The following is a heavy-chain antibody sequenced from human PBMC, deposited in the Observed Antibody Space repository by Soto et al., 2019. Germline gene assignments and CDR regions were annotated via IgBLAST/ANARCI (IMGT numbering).Heavy chain of an antibody. CDR1: GGSFSGYY. CDR3: ASVSEPRVGKCYFDY. J-gene: IGHJ4*02. D-gene: IGHD3-10*01. CDR2: INHSGST. V-gene: IGHV4-34*01. Sequence: SETLSLTCAVYGGSFSGYYWSWIRQPPGKGLEWIGEINHSGSTNYNPSLKSRVTISVDTSKNQFSLKLSSVTAADTAVYYCASVSEPRVGKCYFDYWGQGTLVTVSS.